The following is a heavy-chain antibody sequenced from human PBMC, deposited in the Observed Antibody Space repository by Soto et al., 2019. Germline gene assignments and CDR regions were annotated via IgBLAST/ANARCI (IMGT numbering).Heavy chain of an antibody. D-gene: IGHD2-21*01. CDR3: ARVFRRVYGSLFSXYXXXV. J-gene: IGHJ6*02. V-gene: IGHV4-39*07. Sequence: SETLSLTCTVSGGSITSSSYYWGWIRQPPGKGLEWIGEINHSGSTNYNPSLKSRVTISVDTSKNQFSLKLSSVTAADTAVFYCARVFRRVYGSLFSXYXXXVXGQGTXVTX. CDR2: INHSGST. CDR1: GGSITSSSYY.